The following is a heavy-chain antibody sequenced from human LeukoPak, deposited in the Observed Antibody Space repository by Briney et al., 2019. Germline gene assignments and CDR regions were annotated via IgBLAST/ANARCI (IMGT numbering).Heavy chain of an antibody. V-gene: IGHV4-38-2*01. D-gene: IGHD1-1*01. CDR2: IFHSGIT. Sequence: TPSETLSLTCAVSGYSISTGYYWGWIRQPPGKGLEWIGSIFHSGITYYSPSLESRVTISVDTSKNQFSLKLSSVTAADTAVYYCARLRERTFDPWGQGTLVTVSS. CDR3: ARLRERTFDP. J-gene: IGHJ5*02. CDR1: GYSISTGYY.